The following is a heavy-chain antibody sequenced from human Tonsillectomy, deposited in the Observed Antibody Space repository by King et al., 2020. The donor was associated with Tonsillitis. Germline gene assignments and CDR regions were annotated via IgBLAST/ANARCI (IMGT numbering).Heavy chain of an antibody. CDR1: GFTFSSYA. V-gene: IGHV3-64*01. CDR2: ISSNGGST. Sequence: VQLVESGGGLVQPGGSLRLSCAASGFTFSSYAMHWVRQAPGKGLEYVLAISSNGGSTYYANFVKGRFTITRDNSKNTLYLQMGSLRAEDMAVYYCARDGPPDYWGQGTLVTVSS. CDR3: ARDGPPDY. J-gene: IGHJ4*02.